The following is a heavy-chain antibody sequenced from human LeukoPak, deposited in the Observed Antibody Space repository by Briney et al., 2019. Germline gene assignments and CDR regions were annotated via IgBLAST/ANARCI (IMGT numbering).Heavy chain of an antibody. V-gene: IGHV1-2*02. CDR3: ARSEYSSSDFDY. D-gene: IGHD6-6*01. Sequence: GASVKVSCKASGYTFTGYYKHWVRQAPGQGLEWMGWINPNSGDTNYAQIFQGRATMTRDTSISTAYMELSRLRSDDTAVYYCARSEYSSSDFDYWGQGTLVTVSS. J-gene: IGHJ4*02. CDR1: GYTFTGYY. CDR2: INPNSGDT.